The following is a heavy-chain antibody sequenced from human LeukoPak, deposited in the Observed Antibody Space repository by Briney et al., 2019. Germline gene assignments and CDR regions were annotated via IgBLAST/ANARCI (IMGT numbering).Heavy chain of an antibody. CDR2: TSYDGSNK. CDR1: GYTFSSYS. Sequence: PGGSLRLSCADSGYTFSSYSMHWVRQAPGKGLEWVGLTSYDGSNKYYADSVKGRFTISRDNSKNTLYLQMNSVRTEDTAMYYCAKDMGYTFGHAFDYWGQGTLVTVSS. CDR3: AKDMGYTFGHAFDY. D-gene: IGHD5-18*01. J-gene: IGHJ4*02. V-gene: IGHV3-30-3*01.